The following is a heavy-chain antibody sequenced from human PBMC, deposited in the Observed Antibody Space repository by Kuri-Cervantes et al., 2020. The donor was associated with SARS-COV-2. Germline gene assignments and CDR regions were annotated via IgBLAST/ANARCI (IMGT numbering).Heavy chain of an antibody. Sequence: GGSLRLSCAVSGFTFSNYGMNWVRQAPGKGLEWVAHINSISSNIGYADSVKGRFTISRDNAKNSLYLQMNSLRADDTALYYCASLGGTSWHDYWGQGTLVTVSS. V-gene: IGHV3-48*04. CDR3: ASLGGTSWHDY. D-gene: IGHD2-2*01. CDR2: INSISSNI. J-gene: IGHJ4*02. CDR1: GFTFSNYG.